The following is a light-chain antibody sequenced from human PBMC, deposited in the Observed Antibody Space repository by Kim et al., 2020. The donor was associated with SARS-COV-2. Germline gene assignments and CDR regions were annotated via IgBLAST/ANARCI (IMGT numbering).Light chain of an antibody. CDR1: KLGDKY. V-gene: IGLV3-1*01. CDR2: QDS. Sequence: SVAPGQTASITCSGDKLGDKYASWYQQKPGQSPVLVIYQDSKRPSGFPERFSGSNSGNTATLTISGTQSMDEADYYCQAWDSSYVVFGGGTQLTVL. J-gene: IGLJ2*01. CDR3: QAWDSSYVV.